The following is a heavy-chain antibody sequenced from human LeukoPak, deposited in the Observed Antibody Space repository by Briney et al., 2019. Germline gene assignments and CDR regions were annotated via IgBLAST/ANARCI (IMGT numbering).Heavy chain of an antibody. Sequence: SETLSLTCTVSGGSISSGSYYWSWIRQPAGKGLEWIGRIYTSGSTNYNPSLKSRVTISVDTSKNQFSLKLSSVTAADTAVYYCARGKDDDYSNYFDYWGQGTLVTVSS. CDR2: IYTSGST. D-gene: IGHD4-11*01. V-gene: IGHV4-61*02. CDR3: ARGKDDDYSNYFDY. J-gene: IGHJ4*02. CDR1: GGSISSGSYY.